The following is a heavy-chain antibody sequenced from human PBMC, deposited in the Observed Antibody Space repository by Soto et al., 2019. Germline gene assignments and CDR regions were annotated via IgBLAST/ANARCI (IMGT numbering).Heavy chain of an antibody. D-gene: IGHD1-1*01. CDR3: AKGAEENENVPIPGDN. CDR1: GSSFRNYA. CDR2: LSGSGTMR. V-gene: IGHV3-23*01. Sequence: GGSLRLSCAASGSSFRNYAMTWVRQAPGKGLEWVSGLSGSGTMRYYADSVRGRFIISRDNAKNTLFLQMDNLRVEDSAVYYCAKGAEENENVPIPGDNWGQGTPVTVSS. J-gene: IGHJ4*02.